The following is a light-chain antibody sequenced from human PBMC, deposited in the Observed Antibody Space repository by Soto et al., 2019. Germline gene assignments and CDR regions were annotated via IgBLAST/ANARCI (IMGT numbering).Light chain of an antibody. V-gene: IGKV3-11*01. CDR3: QQRLNWPLT. Sequence: EIVLTQSPATLSLSPGERATLSCRASQSVSSFFVWYQQKRGQAPRLLIYDASKRATGIPARLSGSGSGTDFTLTISSLEPEDFAVYYCQQRLNWPLTFGGGTTVEI. CDR2: DAS. CDR1: QSVSSF. J-gene: IGKJ4*01.